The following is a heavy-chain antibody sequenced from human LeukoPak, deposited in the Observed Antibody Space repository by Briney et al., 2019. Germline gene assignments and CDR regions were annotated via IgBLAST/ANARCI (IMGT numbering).Heavy chain of an antibody. CDR1: GYTFTGYY. D-gene: IGHD1-26*01. Sequence: ASVKVSCKASGYTFTGYYMHWVRQAPGQGLEWMGWINPNSGGTNYAQKLQGRVTMTTDTSTSTAYMELRSLRSDDTAVYYCARVLGRELLPDAFDIWGQGTMVTVSS. CDR3: ARVLGRELLPDAFDI. V-gene: IGHV1-2*02. CDR2: INPNSGGT. J-gene: IGHJ3*02.